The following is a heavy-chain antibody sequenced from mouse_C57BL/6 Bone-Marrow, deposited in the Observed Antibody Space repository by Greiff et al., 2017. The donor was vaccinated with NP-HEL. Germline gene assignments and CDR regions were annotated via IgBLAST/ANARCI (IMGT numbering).Heavy chain of an antibody. V-gene: IGHV1-59*01. J-gene: IGHJ2*01. Sequence: VQLQQPGAELVRPGTSVKLSCKASGYTFTSYWMHWVKQRPGQGLEWIGVIDPSDSYTNYNQKFKGKATLTVDTSSRTAYMQLSSLTSEDSAVYYCARGDYYGSSYYFDYWGQGTTLTVSS. CDR2: IDPSDSYT. CDR3: ARGDYYGSSYYFDY. CDR1: GYTFTSYW. D-gene: IGHD1-1*01.